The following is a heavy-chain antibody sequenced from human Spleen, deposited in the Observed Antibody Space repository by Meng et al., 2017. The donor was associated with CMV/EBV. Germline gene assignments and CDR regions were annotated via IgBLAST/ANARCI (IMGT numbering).Heavy chain of an antibody. CDR2: ISDDGSDK. D-gene: IGHD1-7*01. CDR1: GCPFSGYA. Sequence: GCPFSGYAMNWVRQAPGKGLEWLASISDDGSDKNYADSVKGRFTVSRDNSKNSLYLQMSSLRPEDTAIYYCARGRGDWNYRGTWFDPWGQGTLVTVSS. V-gene: IGHV3-30*04. J-gene: IGHJ5*02. CDR3: ARGRGDWNYRGTWFDP.